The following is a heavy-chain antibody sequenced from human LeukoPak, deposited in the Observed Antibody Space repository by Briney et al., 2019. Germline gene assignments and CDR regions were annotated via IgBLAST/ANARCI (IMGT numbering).Heavy chain of an antibody. Sequence: GGSLRLSCAASGFTFDDYAMHWVRQAPGKGLEWVSGISWNSGSIGYADSVKGRFTISRDNAQNSLYLQMNSLRAEDTALYYCTTVDYDYVWGSYPSQRFDYWGQGTLVTVSS. D-gene: IGHD3-16*02. CDR2: ISWNSGSI. V-gene: IGHV3-9*01. J-gene: IGHJ4*02. CDR3: TTVDYDYVWGSYPSQRFDY. CDR1: GFTFDDYA.